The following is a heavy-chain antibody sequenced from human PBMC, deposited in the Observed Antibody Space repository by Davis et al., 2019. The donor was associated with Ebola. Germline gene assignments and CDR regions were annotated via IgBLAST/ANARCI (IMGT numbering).Heavy chain of an antibody. Sequence: ASVKVSCKASGYTFTSYYMHWVRQAPGQGLEWMGWISAYNGNTNYAQKLQGRVTMTTDTSTSTAYMELRSLRSDDTAVYYCAKDQETSGSHPPHDYWGQGTLVTVSS. CDR2: ISAYNGNT. CDR3: AKDQETSGSHPPHDY. CDR1: GYTFTSYY. V-gene: IGHV1-18*04. J-gene: IGHJ4*02. D-gene: IGHD1-26*01.